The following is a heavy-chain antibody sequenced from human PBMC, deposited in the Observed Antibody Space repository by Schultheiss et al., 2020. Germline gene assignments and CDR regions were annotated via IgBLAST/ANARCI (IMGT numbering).Heavy chain of an antibody. CDR3: ARSLPRWYMDV. CDR1: GGSISSGGYY. J-gene: IGHJ6*03. Sequence: SQTLSLTCAVSGGSISSGGYYWSWIRQPAGKGLEWIGRIYTSGSTNYNPSLKSRVTISVDTSKNQFSLKLSSVTAADTAVYYCARSLPRWYMDVWGKGTTVTVSS. CDR2: IYTSGST. D-gene: IGHD4-23*01. V-gene: IGHV4-61*02.